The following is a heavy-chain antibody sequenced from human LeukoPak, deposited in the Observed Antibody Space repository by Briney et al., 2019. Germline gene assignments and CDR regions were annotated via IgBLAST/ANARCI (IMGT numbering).Heavy chain of an antibody. CDR2: IKQGGSEK. CDR3: AREGVLRYFDWLLSVYFDY. V-gene: IGHV3-7*01. J-gene: IGHJ4*02. CDR1: GFTFTTYW. Sequence: GGSLRLSCAPSGFTFTTYWMGWVRQSPVKGLEWVASIKQGGSEKYYVDSVKGRFTISRDNAKNSLYLQMNSLRAEDTAVYYCAREGVLRYFDWLLSVYFDYWGQGTLVTVSS. D-gene: IGHD3-9*01.